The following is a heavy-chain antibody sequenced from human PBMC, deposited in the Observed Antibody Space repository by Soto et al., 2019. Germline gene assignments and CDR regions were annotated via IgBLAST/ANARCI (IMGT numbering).Heavy chain of an antibody. J-gene: IGHJ6*02. CDR1: GGTFSSYA. Sequence: ASVKVSCKASGGTFSSYAISWVRQAPGQGLEWMGGIIPIFGTANYAQKFQGRVTITADESTSTAYMELSSLRSEDTAVYYCARDVGVTAMNTKSPNYYYYYGMEVWGQGTTVTVSS. D-gene: IGHD5-18*01. CDR3: ARDVGVTAMNTKSPNYYYYYGMEV. V-gene: IGHV1-69*13. CDR2: IIPIFGTA.